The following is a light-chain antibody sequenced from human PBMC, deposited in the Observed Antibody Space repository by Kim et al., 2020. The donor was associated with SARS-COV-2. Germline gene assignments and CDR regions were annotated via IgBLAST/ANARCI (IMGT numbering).Light chain of an antibody. CDR1: QSVSTS. CDR2: DAS. CDR3: QQREDWPLT. V-gene: IGKV3-11*01. J-gene: IGKJ4*01. Sequence: PGERATLSCRASQSVSTSVAWFQHKPGQAPRLLIHDASYRATGIPARFSGSGSGTDFTLTITGLQAEDFAVYYCQQREDWPLTFGGGTKLEI.